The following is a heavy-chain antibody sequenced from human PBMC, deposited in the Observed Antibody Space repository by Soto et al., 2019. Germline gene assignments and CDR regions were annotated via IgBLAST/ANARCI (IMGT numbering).Heavy chain of an antibody. J-gene: IGHJ4*02. CDR1: SGSISGGGCS. D-gene: IGHD6-19*01. CDR3: AQTTGWPGFDY. CDR2: IYNGEST. Sequence: SETLSLTSSVSSGSISGGGCSWSWIRQAPVKGLEWIGHIYNGESTNYNPTLKSRVTISVDRSKNQFSLKLSSVAAADTAVYYCAQTTGWPGFDYWGQGTLVTVSS. V-gene: IGHV4-61*08.